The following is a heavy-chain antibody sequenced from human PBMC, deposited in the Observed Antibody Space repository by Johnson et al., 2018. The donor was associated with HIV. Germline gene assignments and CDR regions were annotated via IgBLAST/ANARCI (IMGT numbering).Heavy chain of an antibody. J-gene: IGHJ3*02. CDR2: ISSSGDTI. D-gene: IGHD6-13*01. CDR3: ARDPRGQHPRGAFDI. Sequence: VQLVESGGGVVQPGRSLRLSCAASGFSFNTNGMHWVRQAPGKGLEWVSYISSSGDTIYYADSVRGRFAISRDNVKNSLYLQMNSLRAEDTAVYYCARDPRGQHPRGAFDIWGQGTMVTVSS. CDR1: GFSFNTNG. V-gene: IGHV3-48*03.